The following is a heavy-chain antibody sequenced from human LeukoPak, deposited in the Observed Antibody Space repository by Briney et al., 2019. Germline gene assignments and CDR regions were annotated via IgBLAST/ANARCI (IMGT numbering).Heavy chain of an antibody. CDR3: ATGMLRWELLNY. CDR2: FDPEDGET. D-gene: IGHD1-26*01. V-gene: IGHV1-24*01. J-gene: IGHJ4*02. Sequence: GASVKVSCKVSGYTLTELSMHWVRQAPGKGLEWMGGFDPEDGETIYAQKFQGRVTMTEDTSTDTAYMELSSLRSEDTAVYYCATGMLRWELLNYWGQGTLVTVSS. CDR1: GYTLTELS.